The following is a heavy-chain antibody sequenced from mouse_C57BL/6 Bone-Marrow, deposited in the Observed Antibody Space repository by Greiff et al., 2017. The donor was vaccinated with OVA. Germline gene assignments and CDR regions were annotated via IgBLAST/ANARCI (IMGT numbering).Heavy chain of an antibody. Sequence: VKLQQPGAELVKPGASVKLSCKASGYTFTSYWMHWVKQRPGQGLEWIGMIHPNSGSTNYNEKFKSKATLTVDKSSSTAYMQLSSLTSEDSAVYYCAIWGPYWYFDVWGTGTTVTVSS. CDR3: AIWGPYWYFDV. V-gene: IGHV1-64*01. J-gene: IGHJ1*03. CDR1: GYTFTSYW. CDR2: IHPNSGST. D-gene: IGHD3-3*01.